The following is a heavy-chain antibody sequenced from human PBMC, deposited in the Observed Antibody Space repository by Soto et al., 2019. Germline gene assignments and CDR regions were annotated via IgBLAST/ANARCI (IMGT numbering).Heavy chain of an antibody. D-gene: IGHD3-22*01. J-gene: IGHJ4*02. CDR1: GGSIRSYY. CDR3: ARVDSSGSYFDS. Sequence: PSETLSLTCTVSGGSIRSYYWSWIRQPPGKGLEWIAYIYYTGSTNYNPSLNSRVTLSADTSKNQFSLNLSSVTAADTAMYYCARVDSSGSYFDSWGQGTLVTVSS. CDR2: IYYTGST. V-gene: IGHV4-59*01.